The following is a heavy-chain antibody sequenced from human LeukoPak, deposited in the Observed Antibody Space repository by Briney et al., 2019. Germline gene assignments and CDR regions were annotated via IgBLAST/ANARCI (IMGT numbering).Heavy chain of an antibody. Sequence: GGSLRLSCAASGLPFGISWMSWVRQAPGKGLQCVGNIKPDGSETFYVDSVRGRFTISRDNARNLLFLQMNSLRVDDTAVYYCAFGNAFDVWGRGTMVTVSS. V-gene: IGHV3-7*01. CDR2: IKPDGSET. CDR1: GLPFGISW. D-gene: IGHD2-15*01. J-gene: IGHJ3*01. CDR3: AFGNAFDV.